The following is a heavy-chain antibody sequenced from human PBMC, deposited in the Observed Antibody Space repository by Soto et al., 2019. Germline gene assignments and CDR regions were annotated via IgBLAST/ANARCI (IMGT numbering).Heavy chain of an antibody. D-gene: IGHD3-10*01. CDR1: GVSFSTST. Sequence: QVQLVQSGDEVRKPGSSVKVSCKASGVSFSTSTFSWVRQAPGQGLEWMGRIIPILNIVNYAQKFQGRVTLIADTYTSTAFMEMSGVKFEDTAVYYCARGGSGGYAPYYYGLDVWGQGTTVTVSS. CDR2: IIPILNIV. CDR3: ARGGSGGYAPYYYGLDV. J-gene: IGHJ6*02. V-gene: IGHV1-69*02.